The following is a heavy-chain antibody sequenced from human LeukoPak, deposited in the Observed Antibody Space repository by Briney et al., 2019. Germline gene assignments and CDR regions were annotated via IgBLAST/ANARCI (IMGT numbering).Heavy chain of an antibody. J-gene: IGHJ4*02. CDR2: IRSKAYGGTT. D-gene: IGHD3-3*01. Sequence: GGSLRLSCTASGFTFGDYAMSWFRQAPGKGLEWVGFIRSKAYGGTTEYAASVKGRFTISRDDSKSIAYLQMNSLKTEDTAVYYCTRAIFGVVYYFDYWGQGTLVTVSS. CDR1: GFTFGDYA. CDR3: TRAIFGVVYYFDY. V-gene: IGHV3-49*03.